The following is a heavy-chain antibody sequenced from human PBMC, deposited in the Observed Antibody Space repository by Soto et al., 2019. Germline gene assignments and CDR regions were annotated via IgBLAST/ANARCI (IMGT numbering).Heavy chain of an antibody. J-gene: IGHJ5*02. V-gene: IGHV4-31*02. CDR2: IYYSGST. Sequence: TLSLTWTVSGGSLSSGGYCWSWIRQHPGKGLEWIGYIYYSGSTYYNPSLKSRVTISVDTSKNQFSLKLSSVTAADTAVYYCARSSVGNWFDPWGQGTLVTVSS. CDR1: GGSLSSGGYC. CDR3: ARSSVGNWFDP.